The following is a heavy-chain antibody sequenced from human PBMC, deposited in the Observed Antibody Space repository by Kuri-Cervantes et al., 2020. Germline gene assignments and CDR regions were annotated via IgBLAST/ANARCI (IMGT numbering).Heavy chain of an antibody. CDR3: AKNIEYGPDY. J-gene: IGHJ4*02. V-gene: IGHV3-30*18. Sequence: GGSLRLSCAASGFTFSSYGMHWVRQAPGKGLEWVAVISYDGSNKYYADSVKGRFTISRDNSKNTLYLQMNSLRAEDTAVYYCAKNIEYGPDYWGQGTLVTVSS. CDR2: ISYDGSNK. D-gene: IGHD2/OR15-2a*01. CDR1: GFTFSSYG.